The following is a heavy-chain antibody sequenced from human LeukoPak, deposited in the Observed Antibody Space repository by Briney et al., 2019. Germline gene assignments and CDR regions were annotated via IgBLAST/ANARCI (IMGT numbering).Heavy chain of an antibody. CDR1: GGSISSGDYY. Sequence: PSETLSLTCTVSGGSISSGDYYWSWIRQPPGKGLERIGYIYYSGSTYYNPSLKSRVTISVDRSKNQFSLKLSSVTAADTAVYYCSRDVVGKRRFLEDSCWGQGTLVTVSS. V-gene: IGHV4-30-4*01. CDR2: IYYSGST. D-gene: IGHD3-3*01. J-gene: IGHJ4*02. CDR3: SRDVVGKRRFLEDSC.